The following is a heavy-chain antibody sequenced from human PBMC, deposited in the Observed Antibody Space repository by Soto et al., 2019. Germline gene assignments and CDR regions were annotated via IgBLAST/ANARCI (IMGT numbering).Heavy chain of an antibody. V-gene: IGHV3-23*01. CDR3: AKLRGRLPYYYAMDV. CDR2: FGGSGGST. J-gene: IGHJ6*02. CDR1: GFTFSSYA. Sequence: GGSLRLSCAASGFTFSSYAMSWVRQAPGKGLDWVSAFGGSGGSTYYADSVKGRFTISRDNSKNTLYLQMNSLRAEDTAVYYCAKLRGRLPYYYAMDVWGQGTTVTVSS. D-gene: IGHD6-25*01.